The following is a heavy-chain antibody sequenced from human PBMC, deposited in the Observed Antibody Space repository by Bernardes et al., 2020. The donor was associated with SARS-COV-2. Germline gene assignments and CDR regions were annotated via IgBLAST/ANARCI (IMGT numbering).Heavy chain of an antibody. CDR3: TTSLSLIVVTYAFDI. Sequence: ASVKVSCKASGGTFSSYAISWVRQAPGKGLEWMGSFDPEDGETIYAQKFLGRVTMTADTSTYTSYMELSSLRSEDTAVYYCTTSLSLIVVTYAFDIWGQGTTVTVSS. J-gene: IGHJ3*02. D-gene: IGHD3-22*01. CDR1: GGTFSSYA. V-gene: IGHV1-24*01. CDR2: FDPEDGET.